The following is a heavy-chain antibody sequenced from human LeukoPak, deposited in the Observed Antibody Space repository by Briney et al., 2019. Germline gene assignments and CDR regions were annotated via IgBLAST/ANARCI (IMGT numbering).Heavy chain of an antibody. D-gene: IGHD3-10*01. Sequence: SETLSLTCTVSGGSISSYYWSWIRQPPGKGLEWIGYIYYSGSTNYNPPLKSRVTISVDTSKNQFSLKLSSVTAADTAVYYCARDLPVITMVRESKEDAFDIWGQGTMVTVSS. CDR1: GGSISSYY. CDR3: ARDLPVITMVRESKEDAFDI. V-gene: IGHV4-59*01. CDR2: IYYSGST. J-gene: IGHJ3*02.